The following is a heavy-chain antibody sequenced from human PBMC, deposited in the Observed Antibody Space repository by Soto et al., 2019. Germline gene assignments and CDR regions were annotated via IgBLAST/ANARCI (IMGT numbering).Heavy chain of an antibody. V-gene: IGHV3-73*02. J-gene: IGHJ4*02. CDR1: GYTVSGSA. CDR3: ARLWSEREPNFDY. CDR2: IRSKANNYAT. Sequence: EVQLVESGGGLVQPGGSLKLSCAASGYTVSGSAMHWVRQASGKGLEWVGSIRSKANNYATVYAASVKGRFTISRDDSKNTAYLQMNSLKTEDTAVYYCARLWSEREPNFDYWGQGTLVSVSS. D-gene: IGHD1-26*01.